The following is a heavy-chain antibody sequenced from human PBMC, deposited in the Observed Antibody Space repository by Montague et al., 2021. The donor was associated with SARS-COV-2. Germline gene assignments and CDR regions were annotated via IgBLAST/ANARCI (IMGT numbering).Heavy chain of an antibody. V-gene: IGHV4-61*08. CDR1: GGSVNSGGYY. CDR3: ARDRTADDYDGYETAAYSTYAGMDA. CDR2: IYYSGTT. J-gene: IGHJ4*03. D-gene: IGHD4-17*01. Sequence: SETLSLTCTVSGGSVNSGGYYWSWIRQPPGKGLEWIGNIYYSGTTNYNPSLKSRVTISADTSKNQFSLKLSSVTAADTAVYYCARDRTADDYDGYETAAYSTYAGMDAWGQGTLVTVSS.